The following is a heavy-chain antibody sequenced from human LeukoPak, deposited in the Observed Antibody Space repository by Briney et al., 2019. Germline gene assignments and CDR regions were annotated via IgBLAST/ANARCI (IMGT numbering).Heavy chain of an antibody. CDR2: ISSSSSYI. D-gene: IGHD2-2*01. Sequence: PGGSLRLYCAASGFTFSSYSMNWVRQAPGKGLEWVSSISSSSSYIYYADSVKGRFTISRDNAKNSLYLQMNSLRAEDTAVYYCARDLLEVPAPFDYWGQGTLVTVSS. CDR1: GFTFSSYS. J-gene: IGHJ4*02. CDR3: ARDLLEVPAPFDY. V-gene: IGHV3-21*01.